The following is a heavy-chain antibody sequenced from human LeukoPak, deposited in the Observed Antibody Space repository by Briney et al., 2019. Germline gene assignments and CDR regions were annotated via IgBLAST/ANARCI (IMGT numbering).Heavy chain of an antibody. J-gene: IGHJ6*02. CDR1: GGSISSYY. V-gene: IGHV4-59*01. Sequence: PSETLSLTCTVSGGSISSYYWSWIRQPPGKGLEWIGYIYYSGSTNYNPSLKSRVTISVDTSKNQFSLKLSSVSAADTAVYYCARDRVVVVAGVGYSYGMDVWGQGTTVTVSS. D-gene: IGHD2-15*01. CDR2: IYYSGST. CDR3: ARDRVVVVAGVGYSYGMDV.